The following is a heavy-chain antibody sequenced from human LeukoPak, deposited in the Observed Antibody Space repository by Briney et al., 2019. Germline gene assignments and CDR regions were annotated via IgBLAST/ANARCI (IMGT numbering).Heavy chain of an antibody. CDR3: ARDICSGGSCYAKFQH. V-gene: IGHV1-69*06. CDR2: IIPIFGTA. J-gene: IGHJ1*01. D-gene: IGHD2-15*01. Sequence: ASVKVSCKASGYTFTSYAISWVRQAPGQGLEWMGGIIPIFGTANYAQKFQGRVTITADKSTSTAYMELSSLRSEDTAVYYCARDICSGGSCYAKFQHWGQGTLVTVSS. CDR1: GYTFTSYA.